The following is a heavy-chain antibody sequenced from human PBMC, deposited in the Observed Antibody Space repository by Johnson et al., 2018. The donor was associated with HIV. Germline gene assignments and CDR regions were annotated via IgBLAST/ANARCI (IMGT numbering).Heavy chain of an antibody. CDR1: GFTFSNFG. J-gene: IGHJ3*02. CDR3: ARTRQGAFDI. V-gene: IGHV3-66*01. CDR2: IYGGGTT. Sequence: VQLVESGGGVVRPGGSLRFSCAASGFTFSNFGMNWVRQAPGKGLEWVSLIYGGGTTYYADSVKGRFTVSRDNSKNTLYLQMNILRAEDTAVYYCARTRQGAFDIWGQGTMVTVSS.